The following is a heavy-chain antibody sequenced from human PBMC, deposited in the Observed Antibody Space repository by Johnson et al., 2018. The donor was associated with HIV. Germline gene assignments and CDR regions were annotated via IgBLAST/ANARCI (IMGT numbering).Heavy chain of an antibody. V-gene: IGHV3-9*01. CDR2: ISWNSGSI. CDR3: AKDRGLERRERAFDI. D-gene: IGHD1-1*01. Sequence: VHLVESGGGLVQPGRSLRLSCAASGFTFDDYAMHWVRQAPGKGLEWVSGISWNSGSIGYADSVKGRFTISRDNAKNSLYLQMNSLRAEDTALYYCAKDRGLERRERAFDIWGQGTMVTVSS. CDR1: GFTFDDYA. J-gene: IGHJ3*02.